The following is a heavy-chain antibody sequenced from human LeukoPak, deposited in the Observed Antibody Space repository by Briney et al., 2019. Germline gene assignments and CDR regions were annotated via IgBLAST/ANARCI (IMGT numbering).Heavy chain of an antibody. CDR3: AKLTCSSTFCPLDY. CDR2: VSYSGTT. CDR1: GGSISSSSFF. Sequence: PSETLSLTCTVSGGSISSSSFFWAWIRQPPGKGLEWIGTVSYSGTTYYSPSLKSRATISVDTFKNQFSLRLTSVTAADTALYYCAKLTCSSTFCPLDYWGQGTLVTVSS. D-gene: IGHD2-2*01. J-gene: IGHJ4*02. V-gene: IGHV4-39*01.